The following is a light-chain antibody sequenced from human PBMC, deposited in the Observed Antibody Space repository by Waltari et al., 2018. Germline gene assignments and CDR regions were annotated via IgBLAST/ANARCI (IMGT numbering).Light chain of an antibody. CDR1: PNLLHSTGYDF. CDR3: LQALQTPFT. J-gene: IGKJ3*01. V-gene: IGKV2-28*01. CDR2: LGS. Sequence: DIVMTQSPLSLPVTPGEPASISCRSNPNLLHSTGYDFLDWYLQRPGQSPPLVIYLGSSRASGVPDRFSGRGSGTDFTLKISRVEAEDVGVYYCLQALQTPFTFGPGTRLDIK.